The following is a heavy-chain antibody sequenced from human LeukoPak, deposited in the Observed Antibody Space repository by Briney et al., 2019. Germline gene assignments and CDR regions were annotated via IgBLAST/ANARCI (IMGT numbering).Heavy chain of an antibody. D-gene: IGHD5-12*01. CDR3: ARSLDSGRPYDY. J-gene: IGHJ4*02. Sequence: ASVKVSCKASGDTFTSYYIHWVRQAPGQGLEWMGIINPSGGSTSYAQKFQGRVTMTRDMSTSTVYMELSSLKSEDTALYYCARSLDSGRPYDYWGQGTLVTVSS. CDR1: GDTFTSYY. CDR2: INPSGGST. V-gene: IGHV1-46*01.